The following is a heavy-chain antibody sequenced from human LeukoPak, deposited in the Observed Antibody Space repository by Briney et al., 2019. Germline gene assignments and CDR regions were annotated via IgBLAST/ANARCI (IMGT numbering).Heavy chain of an antibody. J-gene: IGHJ4*02. CDR1: GGTFTSYA. D-gene: IGHD3-10*01. CDR3: ARLGWFGELLYEDY. V-gene: IGHV1-69*13. CDR2: IIPIFGTA. Sequence: SVKVSCKASGGTFTSYAISLVRQAPGQGLEWMGGIIPIFGTANYAQKFQGRVTITADESTSTAYMQLSSLRSEDTAVYYRARLGWFGELLYEDYWGQGTLVTVSS.